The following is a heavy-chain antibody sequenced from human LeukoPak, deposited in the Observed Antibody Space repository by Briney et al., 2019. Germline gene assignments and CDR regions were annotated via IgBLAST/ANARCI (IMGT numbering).Heavy chain of an antibody. CDR2: IFYSGNT. D-gene: IGHD3-22*01. CDR3: ASHFVSGIHYDSSGWSWDY. Sequence: ASETLSLTCTVSGGSISSSSYYWGCIRQPPGKGLEWIGSIFYSGNTYYNPSLKSRVTISVDTSKNQFSLKLSSVTAADTAVYYCASHFVSGIHYDSSGWSWDYWGQGALVTVSS. CDR1: GGSISSSSYY. J-gene: IGHJ4*02. V-gene: IGHV4-39*01.